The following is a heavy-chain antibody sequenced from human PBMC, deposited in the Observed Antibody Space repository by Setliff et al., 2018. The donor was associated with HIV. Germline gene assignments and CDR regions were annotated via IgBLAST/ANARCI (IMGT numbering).Heavy chain of an antibody. J-gene: IGHJ4*03. V-gene: IGHV3-33*01. Sequence: GGSLRLSCAASGFTFSSYGMHWVRQAPGKGLEWVAVIWYDGSDKYYADSVKGRFTISRDNSKNTLYLQMNSLRVEDTAVYHCARSPQGGYFDYWGQGTLVTVSS. CDR1: GFTFSSYG. CDR2: IWYDGSDK. CDR3: ARSPQGGYFDY.